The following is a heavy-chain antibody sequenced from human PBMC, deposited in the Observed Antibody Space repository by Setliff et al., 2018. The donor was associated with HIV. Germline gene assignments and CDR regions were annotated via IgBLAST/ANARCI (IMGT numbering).Heavy chain of an antibody. D-gene: IGHD3-3*01. J-gene: IGHJ3*02. CDR2: IYYSGIT. Sequence: PSETLSLTCSVSGGSVSNNNYYWGWIRQPPGKGLEWIGSIYYSGITYYNPSLKSRVTISVDASKNQFSLNLTSVTAADTAVYYCARSKTFNDFWGGYYTHGAFKIWGLGTMVTVSS. CDR1: GGSVSNNNYY. CDR3: ARSKTFNDFWGGYYTHGAFKI. V-gene: IGHV4-39*01.